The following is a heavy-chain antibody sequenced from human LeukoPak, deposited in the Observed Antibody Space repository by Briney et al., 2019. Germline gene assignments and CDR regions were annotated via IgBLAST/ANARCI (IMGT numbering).Heavy chain of an antibody. Sequence: GGSLRLSCAASGFTFSCCGMHWVRQAPGKGLEWVSIIYAGGDTYYADSVKGRFTVSRDNYRNRLYLQMNSLRAEDTAIYYCARDGAGNYDYWGQGTLVTVSS. V-gene: IGHV3-66*01. J-gene: IGHJ4*02. D-gene: IGHD1-26*01. CDR2: IYAGGDT. CDR3: ARDGAGNYDY. CDR1: GFTFSCCG.